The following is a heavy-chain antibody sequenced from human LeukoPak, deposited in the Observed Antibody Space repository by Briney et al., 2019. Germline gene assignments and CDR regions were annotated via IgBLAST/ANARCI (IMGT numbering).Heavy chain of an antibody. CDR2: ISGDSGST. Sequence: GGSLRLSCAASGFTFSSYAMSWVRQAPGKGLEWVSVISGDSGSTYYADSVKGRFTISRDNAKNSLYLQMNSLRAEDMALYYCAKDIVRRPTAFDIWGQGTMVTVSS. CDR1: GFTFSSYA. D-gene: IGHD2-15*01. CDR3: AKDIVRRPTAFDI. V-gene: IGHV3-23*01. J-gene: IGHJ3*02.